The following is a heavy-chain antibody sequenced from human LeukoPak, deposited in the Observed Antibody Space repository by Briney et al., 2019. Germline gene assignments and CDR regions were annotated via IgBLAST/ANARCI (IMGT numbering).Heavy chain of an antibody. CDR2: MNPNSGNT. CDR1: GYTFTGYY. J-gene: IGHJ6*02. CDR3: AREVRVSGMDV. V-gene: IGHV1-8*02. Sequence: ASVKVSCKASGYTFTGYYMHWVRQAPGQGLEWMGWMNPNSGNTGYAQKFQGRVTMTRNTSISTAYMELSSLRSEDTAVYYCAREVRVSGMDVWGQGTTVTVSS. D-gene: IGHD5/OR15-5a*01.